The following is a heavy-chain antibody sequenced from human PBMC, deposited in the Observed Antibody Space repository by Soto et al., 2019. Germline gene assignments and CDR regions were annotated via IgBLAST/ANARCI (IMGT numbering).Heavy chain of an antibody. CDR3: ARNSEIVVARDNWFDP. V-gene: IGHV1-18*04. J-gene: IGHJ5*02. CDR1: GYTFTSYG. Sequence: QVQLVQSGAEVKKPGASVKVSCKASGYTFTSYGISWVRQAPGQGLEWMGWISAYNGNTNYAQKLQGRVTMTTDTSTITAYMELRSLRSDDTAVYYCARNSEIVVARDNWFDPWGQGTLVTVSS. CDR2: ISAYNGNT. D-gene: IGHD3-22*01.